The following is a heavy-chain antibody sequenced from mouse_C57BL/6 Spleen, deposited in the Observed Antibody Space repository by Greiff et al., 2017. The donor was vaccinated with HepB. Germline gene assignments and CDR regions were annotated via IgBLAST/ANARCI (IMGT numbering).Heavy chain of an antibody. Sequence: QVHVKQSGAELVKPGASVKISCKASGYAFSSYWMNWVKQRPGKGLEWIGQIYPGDGDTNYNGKFKGKATLTADKSSSTAYMQLSSLTSEDSAVYFCARHYYGSGYFDVWGTGTTVTVSS. CDR2: IYPGDGDT. CDR3: ARHYYGSGYFDV. D-gene: IGHD1-1*01. V-gene: IGHV1-80*01. J-gene: IGHJ1*03. CDR1: GYAFSSYW.